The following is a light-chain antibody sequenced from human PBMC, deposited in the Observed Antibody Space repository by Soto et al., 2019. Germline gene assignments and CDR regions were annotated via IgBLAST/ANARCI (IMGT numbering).Light chain of an antibody. Sequence: IMMTQSPATLSVSPGERATLSCRASQSISSNLAWYQQKPGQAPRLLMFRTSTRATGIPARFSGSGSGTEFTLTISSLQSEDFAVYYCQQYSIWRTFGQGTKVDIK. CDR1: QSISSN. CDR2: RTS. V-gene: IGKV3-15*01. J-gene: IGKJ1*01. CDR3: QQYSIWRT.